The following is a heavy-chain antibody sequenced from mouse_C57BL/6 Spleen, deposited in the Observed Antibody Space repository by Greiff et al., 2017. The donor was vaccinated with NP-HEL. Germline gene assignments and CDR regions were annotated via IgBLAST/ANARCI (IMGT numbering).Heavy chain of an antibody. CDR3: AREGTRAYDGSSYQYFGV. Sequence: VQLQQPGAELVKPGASVKLSCKASGYTFTSYWMHWVKQRPGRGLEWIGRIDPNSGGTKYNEKFKSKATLTVDKPSSTAYMQLSSLTSEDSAVYYCAREGTRAYDGSSYQYFGVWGTGTTVTVSS. CDR1: GYTFTSYW. CDR2: IDPNSGGT. D-gene: IGHD1-1*01. V-gene: IGHV1-72*01. J-gene: IGHJ1*03.